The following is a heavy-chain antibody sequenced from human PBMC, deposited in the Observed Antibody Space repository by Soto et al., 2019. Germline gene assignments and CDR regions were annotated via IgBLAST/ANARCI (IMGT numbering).Heavy chain of an antibody. CDR1: GFTVSSNY. J-gene: IGHJ3*02. D-gene: IGHD3-22*01. CDR2: ISGSGGST. Sequence: VQLVESGGGLIQPGGSLRLSCAASGFTVSSNYMSWVRQAPGKGLEWVSVISGSGGSTYYADSVKGRFTISRDNSKNTLYLQMNSLRAEDTAVYYCARVYYYDSSGYYSTGDAFDIWGQGTMVTVSS. CDR3: ARVYYYDSSGYYSTGDAFDI. V-gene: IGHV3-53*01.